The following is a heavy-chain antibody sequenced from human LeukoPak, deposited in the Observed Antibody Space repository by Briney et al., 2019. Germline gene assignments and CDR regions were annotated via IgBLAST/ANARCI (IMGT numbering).Heavy chain of an antibody. J-gene: IGHJ4*02. CDR1: GGSFSGYY. CDR3: ASLGPDIVVVPAGPYYFDY. D-gene: IGHD2-2*01. Sequence: PSETLSLTCAVYGGSFSGYYWGWIRQPPGKGLEWIGEINHSGSTNYNPSLKSRVTISVDTSKNQFSLKLSSVTAADTAVYYCASLGPDIVVVPAGPYYFDYWGQGTLVTVSS. CDR2: INHSGST. V-gene: IGHV4-34*01.